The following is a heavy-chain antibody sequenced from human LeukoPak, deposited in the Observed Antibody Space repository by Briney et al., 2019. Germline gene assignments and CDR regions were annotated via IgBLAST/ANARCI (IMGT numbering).Heavy chain of an antibody. V-gene: IGHV4-39*01. CDR1: GGSISSSSYY. CDR3: AVDFGSHRVVY. D-gene: IGHD3-3*01. Sequence: SETLSLTCTVTGGSISSSSYYWGWVRQPPGKGLEWIGSIYYSGNTYYNPHNPSLKSRVTISLDTSKNQYSLRLTSVTAADTAVYYCAVDFGSHRVVYWGQGSLVTVSS. CDR2: IYYSGNT. J-gene: IGHJ4*01.